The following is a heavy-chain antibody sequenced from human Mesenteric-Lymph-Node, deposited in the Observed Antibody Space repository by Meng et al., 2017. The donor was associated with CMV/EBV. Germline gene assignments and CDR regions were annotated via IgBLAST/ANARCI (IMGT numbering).Heavy chain of an antibody. D-gene: IGHD2-2*02. CDR1: GFTFSNYW. CDR3: ARHYCTTTACYRMDY. J-gene: IGHJ4*02. V-gene: IGHV5-51*01. CDR2: IYPGDSDT. Sequence: GESLKISCAASGFTFSNYWIAWVRQMPGKGLEWMGIIYPGDSDTRYSPSFQGQVTISVDKSISTAYLQWSSLKASDTAMYYCARHYCTTTACYRMDYWGQGTLVTVSS.